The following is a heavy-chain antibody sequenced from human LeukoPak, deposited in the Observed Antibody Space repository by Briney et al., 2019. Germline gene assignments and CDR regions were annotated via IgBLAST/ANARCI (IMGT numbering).Heavy chain of an antibody. CDR2: ISSSGSTI. CDR1: GFTFSSYE. Sequence: GGPLRLSCAASGFTFSSYEMNWVRQAPGKGLEWVSYISSSGSTIYYADSVKGRFTISRDNAKNSLYLQMNSLRAEDTAVYYCARIMTQQMVFDYWGQGTLVTVSS. CDR3: ARIMTQQMVFDY. V-gene: IGHV3-48*03. J-gene: IGHJ4*02. D-gene: IGHD6-13*01.